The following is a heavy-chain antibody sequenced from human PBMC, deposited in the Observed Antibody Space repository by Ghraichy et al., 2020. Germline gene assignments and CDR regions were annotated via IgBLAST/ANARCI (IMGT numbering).Heavy chain of an antibody. CDR3: AREIGEGWQYFQH. D-gene: IGHD2-21*01. CDR1: GFTFSSYS. J-gene: IGHJ1*01. CDR2: ISSSSSSYI. V-gene: IGHV3-21*01. Sequence: GGSLRLSCAASGFTFSSYSMNWVRQAPGKGLEWVSSISSSSSSYIYYADSVKGRFTISRDNAKNSLYLQMNSLRAEDTGVYYCAREIGEGWQYFQHWGQGTLVTVSS.